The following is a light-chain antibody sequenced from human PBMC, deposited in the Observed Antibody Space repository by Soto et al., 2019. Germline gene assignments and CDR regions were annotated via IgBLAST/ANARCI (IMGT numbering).Light chain of an antibody. CDR2: AAS. CDR1: QGIRTD. Sequence: AIQMTQSPSSLSASVGDRVTITWRASQGIRTDLGWYQHKPGKAPKLLIYAASSLQSEVPSRFSGSASGTDFTLTISSLQPEDFATYYCLQDYNYPQTFGQGTNVEIK. CDR3: LQDYNYPQT. J-gene: IGKJ1*01. V-gene: IGKV1-6*01.